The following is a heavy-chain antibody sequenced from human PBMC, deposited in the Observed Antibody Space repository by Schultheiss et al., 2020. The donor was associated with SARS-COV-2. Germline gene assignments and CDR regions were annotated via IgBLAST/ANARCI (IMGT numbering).Heavy chain of an antibody. CDR2: IYYSGST. CDR3: ARDRSGYPPRYGMDV. Sequence: SQTLSLTCAVSGYSISSGYYWGWIRQPPGKGLEWIGSIYYSGSTYYNPSLKSRVTISVDTSKNQFSLKLSSVTAADTAVYYCARDRSGYPPRYGMDVWGQGTTVTVSS. CDR1: GYSISSGYY. J-gene: IGHJ6*02. V-gene: IGHV4-38-2*01. D-gene: IGHD3-22*01.